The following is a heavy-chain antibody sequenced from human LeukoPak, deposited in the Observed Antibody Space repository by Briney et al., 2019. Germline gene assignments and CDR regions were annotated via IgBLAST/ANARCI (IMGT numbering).Heavy chain of an antibody. V-gene: IGHV1-46*01. J-gene: IGHJ4*02. CDR3: ARGLDPYYFDH. CDR1: GYTFISYY. Sequence: ASVKVSCKASGYTFISYYIHWARQAPGQGLEWMGIINPSGGSTSYAQKFQGRVTMTRDTSTSTVYMELSSLRSEDTAVYYCARGLDPYYFDHWGQGTLVTVSS. CDR2: INPSGGST.